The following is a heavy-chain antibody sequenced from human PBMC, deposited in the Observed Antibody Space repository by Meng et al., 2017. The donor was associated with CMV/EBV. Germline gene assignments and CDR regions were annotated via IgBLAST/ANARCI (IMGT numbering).Heavy chain of an antibody. D-gene: IGHD6-19*01. J-gene: IGHJ6*02. CDR2: ISAYNGNT. Sequence: ASVKVSCKASGYTFTSYGISWVRQAPGQGLEWMGWISAYNGNTNYAQKLQGRVTMTTDTSTSTAYMELRSLRSDDTAVYYCAIEKGVAGKDYYYGMDVWGQGTTVTVSS. CDR1: GYTFTSYG. V-gene: IGHV1-18*01. CDR3: AIEKGVAGKDYYYGMDV.